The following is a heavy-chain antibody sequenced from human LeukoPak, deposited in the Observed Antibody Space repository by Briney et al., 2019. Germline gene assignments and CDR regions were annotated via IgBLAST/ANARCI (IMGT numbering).Heavy chain of an antibody. CDR1: GFTFSSYA. Sequence: PGGSLRLSCAASGFTFSSYAMHCVREAPGKGLEWVAVISYDGSNNYYADSVNGRFTISRDNSENTLYLQMNSLRAEDTAVYYCARVLMGRGVIPDYYYMDVWGKGTTVTVSS. CDR3: ARVLMGRGVIPDYYYMDV. J-gene: IGHJ6*03. V-gene: IGHV3-30-3*01. CDR2: ISYDGSNN. D-gene: IGHD3-10*01.